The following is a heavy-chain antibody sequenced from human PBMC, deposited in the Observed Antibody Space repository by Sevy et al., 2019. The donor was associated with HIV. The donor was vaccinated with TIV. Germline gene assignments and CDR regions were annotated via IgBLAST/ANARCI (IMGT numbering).Heavy chain of an antibody. J-gene: IGHJ6*02. D-gene: IGHD2-15*01. CDR1: GDSVSSNSAA. V-gene: IGHV6-1*01. CDR3: ARADSLIGYCSGGSCYEYYYGMDV. Sequence: QSQTLSLTCAISGDSVSSNSAAWNWIRQSPSRGLEWLGRTYYRSKWYNDYAVSVKSRITINPDTSKNQFSLQLNSVTPEDTAVYYWARADSLIGYCSGGSCYEYYYGMDVWGQRTMVTV. CDR2: TYYRSKWYN.